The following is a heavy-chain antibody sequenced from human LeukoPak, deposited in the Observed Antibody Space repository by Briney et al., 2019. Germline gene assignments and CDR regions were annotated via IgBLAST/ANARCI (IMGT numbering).Heavy chain of an antibody. V-gene: IGHV3-53*01. CDR3: AREYSSSVGRAFDI. CDR1: GFTVSSNY. CDR2: IYSGGST. J-gene: IGHJ3*02. Sequence: PGGSLRLSCAASGFTVSSNYMSWVRQAPGKGLEWVSVIYSGGSTYYADSVKGRFTISRDNAKNSLYLQMSSLRAEDTAVYYCAREYSSSVGRAFDIWGQGTMVTVSS. D-gene: IGHD6-13*01.